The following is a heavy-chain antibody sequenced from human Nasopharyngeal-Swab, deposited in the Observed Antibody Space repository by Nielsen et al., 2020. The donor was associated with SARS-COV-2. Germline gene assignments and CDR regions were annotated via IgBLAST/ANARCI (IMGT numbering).Heavy chain of an antibody. CDR3: ARGSDYRAFDI. V-gene: IGHV4-59*01. D-gene: IGHD1-26*01. J-gene: IGHJ3*02. Sequence: WIRQRPGRGLEWIGYIYYSGSTSYNPSLKSRVTISVDTSKNQFSLKVRSVTAADTAVYYCARGSDYRAFDIWGQGTMVTVSS. CDR2: IYYSGST.